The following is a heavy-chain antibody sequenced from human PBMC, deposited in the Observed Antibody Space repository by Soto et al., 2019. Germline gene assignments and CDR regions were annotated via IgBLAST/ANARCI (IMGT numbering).Heavy chain of an antibody. J-gene: IGHJ4*02. CDR3: ARVFVSSTRPANFDY. CDR1: GGSISSGGYY. D-gene: IGHD3-3*01. Sequence: SETLSLTCTVSGGSISSGGYYWSWIRQHPGKGLEWIGYIYYSGSTYYNPSLKSRVTISVDTSKNQFSLKLSSVTAADTAVYYCARVFVSSTRPANFDYWGQGTLVTVSS. CDR2: IYYSGST. V-gene: IGHV4-31*03.